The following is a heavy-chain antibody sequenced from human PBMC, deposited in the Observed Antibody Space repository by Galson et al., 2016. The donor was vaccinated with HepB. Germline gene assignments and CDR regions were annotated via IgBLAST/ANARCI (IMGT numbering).Heavy chain of an antibody. D-gene: IGHD5-18*01. V-gene: IGHV1-46*01. CDR2: INPSGGDR. CDR1: GYTFTSYY. J-gene: IGHJ4*02. Sequence: SVKVSCKASGYTFTSYYMHWVRQAPGQGLEWMGIINPSGGDRRNAQKFQGRVSMTRDTSTTTVYMDLSSLRSEDTAVYYCARSHLQYSDTWSFDYWGQGTLVTVSS. CDR3: ARSHLQYSDTWSFDY.